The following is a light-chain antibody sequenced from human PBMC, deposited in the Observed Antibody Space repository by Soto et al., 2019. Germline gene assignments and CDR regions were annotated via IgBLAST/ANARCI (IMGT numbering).Light chain of an antibody. CDR3: QQHDNWPLT. CDR1: QSVRDN. Sequence: EIVMTQSPATLSVSPGERATLSCRASQSVRDNLAWYQQKPGQAPRLLIYGALTRATGIPARFSGSGSGTEFTLTISSLQSEDFAVYYCQQHDNWPLTFGGGTKVEIK. CDR2: GAL. V-gene: IGKV3-15*01. J-gene: IGKJ4*01.